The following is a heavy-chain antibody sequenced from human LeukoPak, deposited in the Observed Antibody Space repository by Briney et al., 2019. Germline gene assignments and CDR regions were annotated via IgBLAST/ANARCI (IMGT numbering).Heavy chain of an antibody. J-gene: IGHJ4*02. CDR2: INHSGST. Sequence: PSETLSLTCAVYDGSFSGCYWSWIRQPPGKGLEWIGEINHSGSTNYNPSLKSRVTISVDTSKNQFSLKLSSVTAADTAVYYCARGRGGITMVRYDYWGQGTLVTVSS. V-gene: IGHV4-34*01. CDR1: DGSFSGCY. D-gene: IGHD3-10*01. CDR3: ARGRGGITMVRYDY.